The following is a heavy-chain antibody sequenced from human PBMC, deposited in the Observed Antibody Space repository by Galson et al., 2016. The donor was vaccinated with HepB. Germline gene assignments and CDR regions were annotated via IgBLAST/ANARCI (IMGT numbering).Heavy chain of an antibody. J-gene: IGHJ5*02. CDR1: GGSVVGYY. CDR2: IDAGGSN. Sequence: ETLSLTCTVDGGSVVGYYWTWIRQSPGKRLEWIGEIDAGGSNTYNPSVKGRVTISLDRSPPSISLKLTSVTAADTGLYFCARGRAGFQVPPAPWGLGTLVTVTS. V-gene: IGHV4-34*01. CDR3: ARGRAGFQVPPAP.